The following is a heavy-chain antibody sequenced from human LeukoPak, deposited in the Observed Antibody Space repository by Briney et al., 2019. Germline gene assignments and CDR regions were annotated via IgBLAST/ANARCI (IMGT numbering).Heavy chain of an antibody. CDR2: IYATGST. V-gene: IGHV4-4*09. Sequence: PSETLSLTCTVSGGSISSYYWSWIRQPPGKGLEWIGYIYATGSTNYNPSLKSRVTISVDTSKNQFSLNLRSVTAADTAVYYCARHGCVRSPLGPWGQGTLVTVSS. CDR3: ARHGCVRSPLGP. D-gene: IGHD2-8*02. CDR1: GGSISSYY. J-gene: IGHJ5*02.